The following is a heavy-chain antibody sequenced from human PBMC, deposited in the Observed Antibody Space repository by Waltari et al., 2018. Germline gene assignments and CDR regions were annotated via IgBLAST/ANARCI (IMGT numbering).Heavy chain of an antibody. CDR1: GGTFSSYA. D-gene: IGHD1-26*01. CDR2: IIPIFGTA. Sequence: QVQLVQSGAEVKKPGSSVKVSCKASGGTFSSYAISWLRQAPGQGLEWMGGIIPIFGTANYAQKFQGRVTITADESTNTAYMELSSLRSEDTAVYYCARALGMVVNLVPLYYFDYWGQGTLVTVSS. CDR3: ARALGMVVNLVPLYYFDY. J-gene: IGHJ4*02. V-gene: IGHV1-69*01.